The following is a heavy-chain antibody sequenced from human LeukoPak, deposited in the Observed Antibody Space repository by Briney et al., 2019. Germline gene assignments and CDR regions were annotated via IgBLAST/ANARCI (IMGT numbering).Heavy chain of an antibody. J-gene: IGHJ4*02. CDR3: ARDVGDSSGSYFDY. D-gene: IGHD3-22*01. Sequence: PGGSLRLSCAASGFTFSSYWMSWVRQAPGKGLEWVANIKQDGSEKYYVDSVKGRFTISRDNAKNSLYLQMNSLRAEDTAVYYCARDVGDSSGSYFDYWGQGTLVTVSS. CDR2: IKQDGSEK. V-gene: IGHV3-7*01. CDR1: GFTFSSYW.